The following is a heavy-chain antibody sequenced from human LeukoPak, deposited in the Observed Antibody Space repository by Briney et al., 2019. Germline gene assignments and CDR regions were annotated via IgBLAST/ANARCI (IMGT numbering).Heavy chain of an antibody. CDR1: GGSFIGYD. CDR2: INHSGGT. D-gene: IGHD6-6*01. V-gene: IGHV4-34*01. J-gene: IGHJ5*02. Sequence: SEALSLTCAVYGGSFIGYDWTWIRQPPGKGLEWIGEINHSGGTNYNPSLKSRVTISVDTSKNQFSLKLSSVTAADTAVYYCASLARGGNWFDPWGQGTLVTVSS. CDR3: ASLARGGNWFDP.